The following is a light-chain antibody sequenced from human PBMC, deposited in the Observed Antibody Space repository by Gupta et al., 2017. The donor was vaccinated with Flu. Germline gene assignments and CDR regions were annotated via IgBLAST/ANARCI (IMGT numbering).Light chain of an antibody. CDR2: DAS. Sequence: VLTQSPVTLSLSPGERVTLFCRASQSISNFLAWYQHKPGQPPRLLIYDASTRATGVPARFSGSGSGTDFTLTISSREPEDFAVYYCQQRSHWPPFTFGGGTKVEIK. J-gene: IGKJ4*01. CDR1: QSISNF. V-gene: IGKV3-11*01. CDR3: QQRSHWPPFT.